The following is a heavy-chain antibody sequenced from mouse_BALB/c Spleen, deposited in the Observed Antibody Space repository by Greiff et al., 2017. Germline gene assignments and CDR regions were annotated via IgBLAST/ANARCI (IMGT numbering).Heavy chain of an antibody. J-gene: IGHJ2*01. D-gene: IGHD1-1*01. CDR1: GFTFSSYG. Sequence: EVMLVESGGGLVQPGGSLKLSCAASGFTFSSYGMSWVRQTPDKRLELVATINSNGGSTYYPDSVKGRFTISRDNAKNTLYLQMSSLKSEDTAMYYCAREIYYYFDYWGQGTTLTVSS. V-gene: IGHV5-6-3*01. CDR2: INSNGGST. CDR3: AREIYYYFDY.